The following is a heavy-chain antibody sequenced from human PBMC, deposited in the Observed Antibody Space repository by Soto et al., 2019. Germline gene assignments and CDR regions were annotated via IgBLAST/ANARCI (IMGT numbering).Heavy chain of an antibody. CDR3: ARESYYGSGSYFYYYYGMDV. J-gene: IGHJ6*02. CDR1: GGSISGYY. Sequence: SETLSLTCAVYGGSISGYYRSWIRQPPGKGLEWIGEINHTGNTNYNPSLKSRVTISVDKSKNQFSLKLSSVTAADTAVYYCARESYYGSGSYFYYYYGMDVWGQGTTVTVSS. CDR2: INHTGNT. V-gene: IGHV4-34*01. D-gene: IGHD3-10*01.